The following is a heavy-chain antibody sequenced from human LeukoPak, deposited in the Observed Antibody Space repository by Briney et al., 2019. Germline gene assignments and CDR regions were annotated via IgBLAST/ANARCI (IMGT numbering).Heavy chain of an antibody. CDR3: ARDLASGFDY. D-gene: IGHD5-12*01. Sequence: PSETLSLTCTVSGGSISSYYWSWIRQPPGKGLEWIGYIYYSGSTNYSPSLKSRVTISVDTSKNQFSLKLSSVTAADTAVYYCARDLASGFDYWGQGTLVTVSS. V-gene: IGHV4-59*01. J-gene: IGHJ4*02. CDR1: GGSISSYY. CDR2: IYYSGST.